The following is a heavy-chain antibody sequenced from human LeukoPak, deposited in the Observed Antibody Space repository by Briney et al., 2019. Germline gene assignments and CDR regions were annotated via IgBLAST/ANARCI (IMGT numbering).Heavy chain of an antibody. V-gene: IGHV4-61*02. Sequence: SETLSLTCTVSGGSISSGSYSWSWVRQPAGKGLEWIGRTYRTGSTNHNPSLNSRATISVDTSKNQFSLKLTSVTAADTAVYYCARVLRSHFDLWGQGTLVTVSS. CDR3: ARVLRSHFDL. J-gene: IGHJ4*02. CDR2: TYRTGST. CDR1: GGSISSGSYS.